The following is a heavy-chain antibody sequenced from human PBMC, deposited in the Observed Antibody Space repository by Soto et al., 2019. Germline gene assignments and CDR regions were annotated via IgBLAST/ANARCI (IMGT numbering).Heavy chain of an antibody. CDR3: AEMYYYDSSGYSTVAFDI. CDR1: GGTFSSYA. V-gene: IGHV1-69*06. Sequence: QVQLVQSGAEVKKPGSSVKVSCKASGGTFSSYAISWVRQAPGQGLEWMGGIIPISGTANYAQKFQGRVTITADKSTSTAYMELSSLRSEDTAVYYCAEMYYYDSSGYSTVAFDIWGQGTMVTVSS. CDR2: IIPISGTA. J-gene: IGHJ3*02. D-gene: IGHD3-22*01.